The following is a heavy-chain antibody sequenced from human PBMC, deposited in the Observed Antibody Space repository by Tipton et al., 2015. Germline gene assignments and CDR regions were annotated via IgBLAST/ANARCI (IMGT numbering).Heavy chain of an antibody. CDR3: AREVRVGNTGYYSDY. CDR1: GGSLSRSPYY. V-gene: IGHV4-61*01. J-gene: IGHJ4*02. D-gene: IGHD3-22*01. CDR2: LSISGTT. Sequence: TLSLTCTVSGGSLSRSPYYWGWIRQPPGKGLEWIGRLSISGTTNYNPSLKSRVTMSVDTSKNQFSLRLSSVTAADTAVYYCAREVRVGNTGYYSDYWGQGTLVTVSS.